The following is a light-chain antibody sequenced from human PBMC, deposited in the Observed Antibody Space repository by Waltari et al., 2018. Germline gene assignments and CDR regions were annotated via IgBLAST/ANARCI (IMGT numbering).Light chain of an antibody. J-gene: IGKJ4*01. Sequence: DIQMTQSPSSLSASVGDRITITCRSSQSVSTCLNWYQHKPGKAPNLLIYGASTLQSGVPSRFSGSGFGTDFTLTIDGLQPDYFATYYCQQTYNILPLAFGGWTRVEIK. V-gene: IGKV1-39*01. CDR2: GAS. CDR3: QQTYNILPLA. CDR1: QSVSTC.